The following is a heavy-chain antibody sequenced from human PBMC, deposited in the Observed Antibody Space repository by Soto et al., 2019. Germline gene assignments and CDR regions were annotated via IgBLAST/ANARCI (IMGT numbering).Heavy chain of an antibody. CDR3: ARDVGLDSDDFFAY. Sequence: XGSLRLSCTASGVTFTSYGMGWVRQAPGKGLQWVSTIRGDGGQTHYTDSVKGRFSISRDNSKNTVYLQMDSLRAEDTAMYFCARDVGLDSDDFFAYWGQGPQVTVSS. CDR2: IRGDGGQT. CDR1: GVTFTSYG. V-gene: IGHV3-23*01. D-gene: IGHD3-9*01. J-gene: IGHJ4*02.